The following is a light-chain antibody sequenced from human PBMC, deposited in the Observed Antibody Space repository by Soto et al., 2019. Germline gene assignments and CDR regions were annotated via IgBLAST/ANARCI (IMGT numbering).Light chain of an antibody. V-gene: IGKV1-33*01. CDR2: DAS. J-gene: IGKJ3*01. Sequence: DIQMTQSPSSLSATVGARVTFTCQASQDISNYLNWYQQKPGKAPKLLIYDASNLETGVPSRFSGSGSGTDFTFTIRSLQPEDIATYYCQQYDNLPFPFGPGTKVDIK. CDR1: QDISNY. CDR3: QQYDNLPFP.